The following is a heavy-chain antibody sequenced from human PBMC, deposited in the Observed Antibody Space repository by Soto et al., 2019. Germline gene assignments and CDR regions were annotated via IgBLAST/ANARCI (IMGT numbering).Heavy chain of an antibody. CDR3: ARLGYCSGGSCYSHPPNWFDP. J-gene: IGHJ5*02. CDR2: ISAYNGNT. V-gene: IGHV1-18*01. Sequence: ASVKVSCKASGYTFTSYGISLVRQAPGQGLEWMGWISAYNGNTNYAQKLQGRVTMTTDTTTSTAYMELRSLRTDDTAVYYCARLGYCSGGSCYSHPPNWFDPWGQGTLVTVSS. D-gene: IGHD2-15*01. CDR1: GYTFTSYG.